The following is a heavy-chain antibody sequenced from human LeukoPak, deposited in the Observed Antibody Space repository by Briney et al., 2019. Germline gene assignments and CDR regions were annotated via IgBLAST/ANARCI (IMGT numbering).Heavy chain of an antibody. V-gene: IGHV4-39*01. CDR2: MYYSGST. CDR1: GGSISSNTYY. Sequence: SETLSLTCTVSGGSISSNTYYWGWIRQPPGKGLEWIGSMYYSGSTYYNPSLKSRVAISVDTSKNQFSLKLSSVTAADTAVYYCARRRGAIRSGYMDVWGNGTTVTVSS. J-gene: IGHJ6*03. CDR3: ARRRGAIRSGYMDV. D-gene: IGHD4-17*01.